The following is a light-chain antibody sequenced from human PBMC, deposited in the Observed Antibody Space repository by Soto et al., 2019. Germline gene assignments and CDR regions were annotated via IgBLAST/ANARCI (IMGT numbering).Light chain of an antibody. Sequence: QSVLTQTPSVSGAPGQRVTISCTGSSSKIGAGYDVHWYQQLPGTAPKLLIYRNNNRPSGVPDRFSGSKSGTSASLAITGLQAEDEADYYCQSYDTSLSTWVFGGGTKLTVL. CDR3: QSYDTSLSTWV. CDR2: RNN. CDR1: SSKIGAGYD. J-gene: IGLJ3*02. V-gene: IGLV1-40*01.